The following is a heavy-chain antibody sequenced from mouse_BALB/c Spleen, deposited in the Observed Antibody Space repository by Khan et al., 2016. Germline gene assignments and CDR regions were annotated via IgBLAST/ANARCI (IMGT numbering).Heavy chain of an antibody. V-gene: IGHV2-9*02. CDR3: GNYAMDY. J-gene: IGHJ4*01. CDR2: IWAGGST. CDR1: GFSLTSYG. Sequence: QVQLQQSGPGLVAPSQSLSITCTVSGFSLTSYGVHWVRQPPGKGLEWLGVIWAGGSTNYNSALMSRLSISKDNSKRQVFLKMNSLQTDDTAMDYWGNYAMDYWGQGTSVTVSS.